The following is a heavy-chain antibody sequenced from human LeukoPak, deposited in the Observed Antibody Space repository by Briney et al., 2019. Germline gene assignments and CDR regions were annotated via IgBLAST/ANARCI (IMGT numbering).Heavy chain of an antibody. CDR2: IIPIFGTA. Sequence: GASVKVSCKASGGTFISYAISWVRQAPGQGLEWMGGIIPIFGTANYAQKFQGRVTITADESTSTAYMELSSLRSEDTAVYYCARERGYSYGLPVDVWGQGTTVTVSS. D-gene: IGHD5-18*01. CDR3: ARERGYSYGLPVDV. J-gene: IGHJ6*02. V-gene: IGHV1-69*13. CDR1: GGTFISYA.